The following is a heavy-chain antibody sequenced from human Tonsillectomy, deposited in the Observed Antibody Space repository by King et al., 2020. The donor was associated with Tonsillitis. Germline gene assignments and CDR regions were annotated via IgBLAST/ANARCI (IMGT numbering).Heavy chain of an antibody. D-gene: IGHD1-14*01. CDR1: GGSISSYY. Sequence: VQLQESGPGLVKPSETLSLTCTVSGGSISSYYWSWIRQPPGKGLEWIGYIYYSGSTNYNPSLKSRVTISVDTSKNQFSLKLSSVNAADTAVYYCARLPRETGPPPGRIDYWGQGTLVTVSS. CDR2: IYYSGST. J-gene: IGHJ4*02. CDR3: ARLPRETGPPPGRIDY. V-gene: IGHV4-59*08.